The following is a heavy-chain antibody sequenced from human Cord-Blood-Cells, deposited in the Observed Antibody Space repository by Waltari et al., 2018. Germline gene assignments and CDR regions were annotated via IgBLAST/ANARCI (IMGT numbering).Heavy chain of an antibody. Sequence: QVQLVQSGAEVKKPGASVKVSCKASGYTFTGYYMHWGRQAPGQGLEWMGRINTNMGGTNYAQNFQGRVTMTRDTSISTAYMELSRLRSDDTAVYYCARGPSGYFDYWGQGTLVTVSS. CDR1: GYTFTGYY. D-gene: IGHD1-26*01. CDR2: INTNMGGT. V-gene: IGHV1-2*06. J-gene: IGHJ4*02. CDR3: ARGPSGYFDY.